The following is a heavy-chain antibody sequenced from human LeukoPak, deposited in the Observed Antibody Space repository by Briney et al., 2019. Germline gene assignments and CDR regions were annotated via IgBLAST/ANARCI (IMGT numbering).Heavy chain of an antibody. CDR2: ISGSGGST. J-gene: IGHJ4*02. V-gene: IGHV3-23*01. CDR1: GFTFSSYA. Sequence: GGSLRLSCAASGFTFSSYAMSWVRQAPGKGLEWVSAISGSGGSTYYADSVKGRFTISRDNSKNTLYLQMNSLRAEDTAVYYCARGAVLRFLEWAPRAYYFDYWGQGTLVTVSP. CDR3: ARGAVLRFLEWAPRAYYFDY. D-gene: IGHD3-3*01.